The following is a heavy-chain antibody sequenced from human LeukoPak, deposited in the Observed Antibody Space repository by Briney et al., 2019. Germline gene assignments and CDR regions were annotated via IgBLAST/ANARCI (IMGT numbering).Heavy chain of an antibody. V-gene: IGHV3-21*05. J-gene: IGHJ4*02. CDR3: ARDIGGSYSAIDY. Sequence: GGSLRLSCAGSGFTFSIYSLNWVRQAPGRGLEWVSFISGSGSDIFYADSVKGRFTISRDNAKNSVSLQMDSLRGDDTAVYYCARDIGGSYSAIDYWGQGTLVTVSS. CDR2: ISGSGSDI. CDR1: GFTFSIYS. D-gene: IGHD1-26*01.